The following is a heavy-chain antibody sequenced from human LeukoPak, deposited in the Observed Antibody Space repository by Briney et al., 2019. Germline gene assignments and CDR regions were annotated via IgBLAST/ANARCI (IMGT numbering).Heavy chain of an antibody. CDR1: DDSLSSYY. CDR3: ARTARVFDR. V-gene: IGHV4-4*08. D-gene: IGHD2-21*02. Sequence: SETLSLTCTVSDDSLSSYYFSWIRQPPGKALECIGYICKSGDTNSNPSLNGRVTMSLDMSNKQFSLHLRSVTAADTAVYFCARTARVFDRWGQGLLVTVSS. J-gene: IGHJ4*02. CDR2: ICKSGDT.